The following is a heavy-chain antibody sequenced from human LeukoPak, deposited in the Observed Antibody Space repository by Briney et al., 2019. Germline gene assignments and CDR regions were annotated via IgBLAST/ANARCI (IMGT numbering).Heavy chain of an antibody. D-gene: IGHD6-13*01. J-gene: IGHJ4*02. CDR1: GFTFRSYS. CDR2: IGSDSTYE. V-gene: IGHV3-21*01. Sequence: GGSLRLSCVASGFTFRSYSMHWVRQAPGKGLEWVSSIGSDSTYEYSPDSVKGRFTISRDDAKNSLYLQMNSLRVEDTAVYYCASPYNSRWYELCYWGQGTLVTASS. CDR3: ASPYNSRWYELCY.